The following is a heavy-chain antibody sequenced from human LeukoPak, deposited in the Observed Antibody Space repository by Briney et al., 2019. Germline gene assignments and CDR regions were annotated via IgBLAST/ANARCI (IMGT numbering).Heavy chain of an antibody. J-gene: IGHJ4*02. CDR3: ARDRAVRYFDY. CDR1: GLTFSNYG. Sequence: GGSLRLSCAASGLTFSNYGFHWVRQAPGKGLEWVAVIWYDGTKKYYADSVKGRLTISRDNSKNTLYLEMNSLRAEDTAVYYCARDRAVRYFDYWGQGTLVTVSS. V-gene: IGHV3-33*01. D-gene: IGHD3-16*02. CDR2: IWYDGTKK.